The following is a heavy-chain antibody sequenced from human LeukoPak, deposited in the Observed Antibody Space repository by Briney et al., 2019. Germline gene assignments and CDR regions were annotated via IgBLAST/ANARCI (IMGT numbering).Heavy chain of an antibody. D-gene: IGHD3-10*01. CDR1: GFTFSSYG. V-gene: IGHV3-48*04. Sequence: GGSLRLSCAASGFTFSSYGMHWVRQAPGKGLEWVSYISSGSSTIYYADSVKGRFTISRDNAKNSLYLQMNSLRAEDTAVYYCARGGLWRLGDWGQGTLVTVSS. CDR3: ARGGLWRLGD. CDR2: ISSGSSTI. J-gene: IGHJ4*02.